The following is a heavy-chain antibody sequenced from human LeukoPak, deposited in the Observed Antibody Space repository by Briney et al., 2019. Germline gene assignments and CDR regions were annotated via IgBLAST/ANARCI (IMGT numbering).Heavy chain of an antibody. D-gene: IGHD4-17*01. CDR1: GFTFSTYG. CDR2: IRYDGGNK. CDR3: VKDPYGDYLRYFDY. V-gene: IGHV3-30*02. J-gene: IGHJ4*02. Sequence: GGSLRLSCAASGFTFSTYGMHWVRQAPGKGLEWVSLIRYDGGNKYYADSVKGRFPISRDNSKNTLYLQMNSLRAEDTAVYYCVKDPYGDYLRYFDYWGQGTLVTVYS.